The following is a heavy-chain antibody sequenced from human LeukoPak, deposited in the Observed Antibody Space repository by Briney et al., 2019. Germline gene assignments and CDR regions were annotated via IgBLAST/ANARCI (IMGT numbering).Heavy chain of an antibody. J-gene: IGHJ6*03. D-gene: IGHD3-3*01. V-gene: IGHV3-21*01. CDR1: GFTFSSYS. CDR3: AREGSPHYDFWSGSYYYMDV. CDR2: ISSSSSYI. Sequence: GGSLRLSCAASGFTFSSYSMNWVRQAPGKGLEWVSSISSSSSYIYYADSVKGRFTISRDNAKNPLYLQMNSLRAEDTAVYYCAREGSPHYDFWSGSYYYMDVWGKGTTVTVSS.